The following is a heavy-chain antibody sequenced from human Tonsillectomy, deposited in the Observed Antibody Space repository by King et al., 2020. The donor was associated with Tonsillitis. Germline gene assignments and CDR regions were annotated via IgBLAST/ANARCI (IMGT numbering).Heavy chain of an antibody. CDR1: GFTFANSG. CDR2: IAYDASYE. J-gene: IGHJ2*01. D-gene: IGHD3-3*02. CDR3: AKDGIGISDWYFDL. V-gene: IGHV3-30*18. Sequence: VQLVESGGGVVQPGTSLRLSCAASGFTFANSGMHWVRQAPGRGLEWVALIAYDASYENYADSVKGRFSISRDNSKNTLYLEMNSLRVEDTAVYYCAKDGIGISDWYFDLWAVAPWSLSPQ.